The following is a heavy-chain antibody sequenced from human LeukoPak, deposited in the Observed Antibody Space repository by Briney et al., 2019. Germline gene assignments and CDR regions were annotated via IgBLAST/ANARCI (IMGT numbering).Heavy chain of an antibody. V-gene: IGHV3-30*04. CDR3: ARSTTIFGSFDP. J-gene: IGHJ5*02. D-gene: IGHD3-3*01. CDR2: ISYDGSNK. Sequence: GGSLRLSCAASGFTFSTFVMHWVRQAPGKGLEWVALISYDGSNKYYADSVKGRFTISRDNSKNTLYLQMNSLRAEDTAVFYCARSTTIFGSFDPWGPGTLVTVSS. CDR1: GFTFSTFV.